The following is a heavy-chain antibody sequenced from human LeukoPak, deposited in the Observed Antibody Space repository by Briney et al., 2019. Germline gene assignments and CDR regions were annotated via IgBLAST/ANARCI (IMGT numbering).Heavy chain of an antibody. CDR3: ARDRYGDGFAHFDY. D-gene: IGHD5-24*01. Sequence: GASVKVSCKASGYTFSSYAMHWVRQAPGQGLEWMGWITPSGDTNYPQKFQGRVAITRDTSITTAYMDLSRLTSDDPAVYCCARDRYGDGFAHFDYWGQGALVTVSS. CDR1: GYTFSSYA. J-gene: IGHJ4*02. CDR2: ITPSGDT. V-gene: IGHV1-2*02.